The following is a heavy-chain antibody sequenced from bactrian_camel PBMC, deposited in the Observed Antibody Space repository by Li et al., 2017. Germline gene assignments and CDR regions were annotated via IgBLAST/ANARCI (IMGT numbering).Heavy chain of an antibody. V-gene: IGHV3S53*01. Sequence: QVQLVESGGGSVQPGGSLRLACVATGYVAHAHNYCRGWFRQAPGKEREGVASIDTGGVTTYLESVKGRFTISTDNAKNTLYLQMNSLKSEDTAVYFCTTDELGRLGMQTFLRLKPSEYNYSGQGTQVTVS. CDR2: IDTGGVT. CDR1: GYVAHAHNYC. CDR3: TTDELGRLGMQTFLRLKPSEYNY. J-gene: IGHJ4*01. D-gene: IGHD1*01.